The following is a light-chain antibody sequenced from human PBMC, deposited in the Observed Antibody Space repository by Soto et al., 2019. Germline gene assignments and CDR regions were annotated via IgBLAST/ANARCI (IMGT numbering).Light chain of an antibody. J-gene: IGKJ5*01. CDR2: DAS. CDR3: QQRSNWPIT. V-gene: IGKV3-11*01. CDR1: QSVISY. Sequence: EIVLTQSPATLSLSPVERATLSCRASQSVISYLAWYQKKAGQAPRLLIYDASNRATGIPARFSGSGSGTDFTLTISSLEPEDFAVYYCQQRSNWPITFGQGTRLEIK.